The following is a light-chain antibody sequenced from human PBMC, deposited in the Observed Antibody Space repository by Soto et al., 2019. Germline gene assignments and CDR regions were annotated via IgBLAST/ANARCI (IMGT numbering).Light chain of an antibody. V-gene: IGLV1-47*01. J-gene: IGLJ2*01. CDR2: TNN. CDR3: ATWDDSLSGVV. CDR1: SSNIGVNY. Sequence: QSVLTQPPSASGTPGQRVTISCSGSSSNIGVNYVYWYQQLPGTAPKLLIYTNNQRPSGVPDRFSGSKSGTSASLAISGLPSEDEADYHCATWDDSLSGVVFGGGTKLTVL.